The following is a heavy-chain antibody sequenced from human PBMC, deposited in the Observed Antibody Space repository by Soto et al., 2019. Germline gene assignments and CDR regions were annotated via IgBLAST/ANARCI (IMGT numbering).Heavy chain of an antibody. Sequence: QVQLVQSGAEVKKPGASVKVSCKASGYTFTNYYMHWVRQAPGQGFEWMGIINPSGSSTTYAQKFQSRVTMTRDTSTSTVYMELSSLRSEDTAVYYCARGFSSGWPFGYWGQGTPVTVSS. V-gene: IGHV1-46*01. D-gene: IGHD6-19*01. CDR1: GYTFTNYY. CDR3: ARGFSSGWPFGY. J-gene: IGHJ4*02. CDR2: INPSGSST.